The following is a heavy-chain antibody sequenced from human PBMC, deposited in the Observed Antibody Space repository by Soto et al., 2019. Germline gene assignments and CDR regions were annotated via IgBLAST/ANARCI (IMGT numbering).Heavy chain of an antibody. J-gene: IGHJ2*01. CDR3: AREPRHWYFDL. Sequence: EVQLLESGGGLVQPGGSLRLSCAASGFTFSIYAMSWVRQAPGKGLEWVSAISGSGGSTYYADSVKGRFTISRDNSKNTLYLQMNSLRVEDTAVYSCAREPRHWYFDLWGRGTLVTASS. CDR2: ISGSGGST. V-gene: IGHV3-23*01. CDR1: GFTFSIYA.